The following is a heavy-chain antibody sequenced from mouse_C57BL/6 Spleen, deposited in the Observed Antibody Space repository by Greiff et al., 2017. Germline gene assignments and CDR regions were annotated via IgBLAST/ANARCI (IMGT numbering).Heavy chain of an antibody. D-gene: IGHD1-1*01. CDR1: GYSFTGYF. CDR2: INPYNGDT. J-gene: IGHJ4*01. V-gene: IGHV1-20*01. CDR3: ARSYYYGSSYYYAMDY. Sequence: VQLKQSGPEMVKPGDSVKISCKASGYSFTGYFMNWVMQSHGKSLEWIGRINPYNGDTFYNQKFKGKATLTVDKSSSTAHMELRSLTSEDSAVYYCARSYYYGSSYYYAMDYWGQGTSVTVSS.